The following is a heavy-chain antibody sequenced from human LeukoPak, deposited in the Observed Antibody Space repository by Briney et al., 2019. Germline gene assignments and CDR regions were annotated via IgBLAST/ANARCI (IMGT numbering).Heavy chain of an antibody. CDR1: GYSISSGYY. V-gene: IGHV4-38-2*02. D-gene: IGHD3-10*01. CDR2: IYHSGST. Sequence: SETLSLTCTVSGYSISSGYYWGWIRQPPGKGLEWIGSIYHSGSTYYNPSLKSRVTISVDTSQNQFSLKLSSVTAADTAVYYCARIRITMVRGVINYFDYWGQGTLVTVSS. J-gene: IGHJ4*02. CDR3: ARIRITMVRGVINYFDY.